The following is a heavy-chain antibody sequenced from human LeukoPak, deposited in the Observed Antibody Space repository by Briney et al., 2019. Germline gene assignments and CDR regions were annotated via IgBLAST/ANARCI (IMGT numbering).Heavy chain of an antibody. CDR3: SRSSAAAGAVGY. J-gene: IGHJ4*02. CDR2: INPNTGGT. V-gene: IGHV1-2*02. D-gene: IGHD6-13*01. Sequence: VASVTVSFKASGYSFTAHYIHWVRQAPGQGRAWMGSINPNTGGTNYAEKFQGRVTMTSDTSTTTAYMGLSSLSSDDTAVYFCSRSSAAAGAVGYWGQGTLVTVSS. CDR1: GYSFTAHY.